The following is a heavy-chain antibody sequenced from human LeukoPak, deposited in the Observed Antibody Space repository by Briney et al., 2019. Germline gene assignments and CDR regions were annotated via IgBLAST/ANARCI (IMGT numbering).Heavy chain of an antibody. D-gene: IGHD3-22*01. Sequence: GGSLRHSCAASGFTVSSDYMSWVRQAPGKGLEWVSGISGTGGSTFYADSVRGRFTISRDNSKNTLYLQMHSLRAEDTAEYYCAKEGYYESSGFYPDWYFDLWGRGTLVTVSS. CDR2: ISGTGGST. CDR1: GFTVSSDY. V-gene: IGHV3-23*01. CDR3: AKEGYYESSGFYPDWYFDL. J-gene: IGHJ2*01.